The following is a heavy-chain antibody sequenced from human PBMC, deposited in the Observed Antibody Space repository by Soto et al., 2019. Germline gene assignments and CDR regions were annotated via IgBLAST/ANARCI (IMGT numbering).Heavy chain of an antibody. D-gene: IGHD3-22*01. CDR3: ARDYSSGYYYFDY. Sequence: GGSLRLSCAASGFTFSSYAMHWVRQAPGKGLEWVAVISYDGSSKYYADSVKGRFTISRDNSKNTLYLQMNSLRAEDTAVYYCARDYSSGYYYFDYWGQGTLVTVSS. CDR1: GFTFSSYA. CDR2: ISYDGSSK. J-gene: IGHJ4*02. V-gene: IGHV3-30-3*01.